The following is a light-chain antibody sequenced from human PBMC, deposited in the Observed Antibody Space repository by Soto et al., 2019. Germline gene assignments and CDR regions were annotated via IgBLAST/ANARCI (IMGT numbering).Light chain of an antibody. CDR1: SSDVGAYNY. Sequence: QSVLTQPASVSGSPGQSITISCTGTSSDVGAYNYVSWYQQHPGKAPQLMIYDVSKRPSGVPDRFSGSKSGNTASLTISGLQAEDEADYYCCSYAGSYTKIFGGGTKLTVL. CDR2: DVS. CDR3: CSYAGSYTKI. J-gene: IGLJ2*01. V-gene: IGLV2-11*01.